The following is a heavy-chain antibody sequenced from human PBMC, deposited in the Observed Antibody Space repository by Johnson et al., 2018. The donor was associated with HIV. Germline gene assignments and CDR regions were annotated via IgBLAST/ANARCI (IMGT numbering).Heavy chain of an antibody. Sequence: QVQLVESGRGVVRPGGSLRVSCAASGFTFSDYYMSWIRQAPGKGLEWVSYISSSGSTIYYADSVKGRFTISRDNAKNSLYLQMNSLRAEDTAVYYCARGGSYLTLDDAFDIWGQGTMVTVSS. J-gene: IGHJ3*02. CDR2: ISSSGSTI. V-gene: IGHV3-11*04. CDR3: ARGGSYLTLDDAFDI. D-gene: IGHD1-26*01. CDR1: GFTFSDYY.